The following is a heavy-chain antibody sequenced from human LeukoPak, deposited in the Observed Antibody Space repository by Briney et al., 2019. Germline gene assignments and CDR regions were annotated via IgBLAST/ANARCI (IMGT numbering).Heavy chain of an antibody. CDR2: IIPIFATA. Sequence: SVKVSCKASGGTFSSYAISWVRQAPGQGLEWMGGIIPIFATANYAQKFQGRVTITADEFTSTAYMELSSLRSEDTAVYYCARDDGGYYDDAFDIWGQGTMVTVSS. CDR3: ARDDGGYYDDAFDI. CDR1: GGTFSSYA. V-gene: IGHV1-69*13. D-gene: IGHD3-22*01. J-gene: IGHJ3*02.